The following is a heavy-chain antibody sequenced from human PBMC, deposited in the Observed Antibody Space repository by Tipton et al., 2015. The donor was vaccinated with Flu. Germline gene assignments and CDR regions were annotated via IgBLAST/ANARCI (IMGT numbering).Heavy chain of an antibody. CDR1: GFTFADYF. V-gene: IGHV3-74*01. CDR3: VSEKSSYSDTK. Sequence: SLRLSCTASGFTFADYFIHWVRQAPGRGLEWVSIINSEGRGITYASSVKGRFTISRDNAKSSVFLEMNNLRAEDTAVYYCVSEKSSYSDTKWGQGTVVTVSS. D-gene: IGHD2-8*01. CDR2: INSEGRGI. J-gene: IGHJ3*01.